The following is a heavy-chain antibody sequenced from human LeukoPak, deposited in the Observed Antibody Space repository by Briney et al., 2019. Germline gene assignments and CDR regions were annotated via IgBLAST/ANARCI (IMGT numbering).Heavy chain of an antibody. J-gene: IGHJ4*02. CDR2: ISSSSSYI. D-gene: IGHD3-22*01. CDR1: GFTFSSYS. CDR3: ARATDYYDSSGYSY. V-gene: IGHV3-21*01. Sequence: GGSLRLSCAASGFTFSSYSMNWVRQAPGKGLEWLSSISSSSSYIHYADSVKGRFTISRDNAKNSLYLQNNSLGGEDTAVYYCARATDYYDSSGYSYWVQRTLVTVS.